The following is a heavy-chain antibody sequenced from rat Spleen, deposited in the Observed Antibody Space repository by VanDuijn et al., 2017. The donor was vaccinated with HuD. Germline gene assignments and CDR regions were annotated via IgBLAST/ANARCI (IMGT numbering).Heavy chain of an antibody. CDR3: SRSGTGWELRYFDY. CDR2: ISYGDSSGHSST. D-gene: IGHD5-1*01. CDR1: GFTFSDYG. Sequence: EVQLVESAGGLVQPGGSLKLSCAASGFTFSDYGMAWVRQAPTKGLEWVATISYGDSSGHSSTYYRDSVKGRFTIARDNTKSTLSLQMDSLRSEDTATYYCSRSGTGWELRYFDYWGQGVMVTVSS. V-gene: IGHV5-29*01. J-gene: IGHJ2*01.